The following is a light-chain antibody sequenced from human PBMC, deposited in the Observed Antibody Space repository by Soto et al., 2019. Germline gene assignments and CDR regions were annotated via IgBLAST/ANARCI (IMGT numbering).Light chain of an antibody. CDR3: GTWDNSLSLWV. CDR1: SSNSGNNY. Sequence: QPVLTQPPSVSAAPGQKVTISCSGSSSNSGNNYVSWYQHLPGSAPKLLIYENNKRPSGIPDRFSGSKSGTSATLGITGLQTGDEADYYCGTWDNSLSLWVFGGGTKVTVL. CDR2: ENN. J-gene: IGLJ3*02. V-gene: IGLV1-51*02.